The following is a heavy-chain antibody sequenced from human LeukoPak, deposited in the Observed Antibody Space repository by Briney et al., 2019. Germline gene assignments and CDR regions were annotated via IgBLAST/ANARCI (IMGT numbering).Heavy chain of an antibody. D-gene: IGHD5-12*01. J-gene: IGHJ6*02. CDR1: GGTFSSYA. CDR2: IIPIFGTA. Sequence: ASVKVSCKASGGTFSSYAISWVRQAPGQGLKWMGGIIPIFGTANYAQKFQGRVTITADESTSTAYMELSSLRSEDTAVYYCARGGYDPPFYYGMDVWGQGTTVTVSS. CDR3: ARGGYDPPFYYGMDV. V-gene: IGHV1-69*13.